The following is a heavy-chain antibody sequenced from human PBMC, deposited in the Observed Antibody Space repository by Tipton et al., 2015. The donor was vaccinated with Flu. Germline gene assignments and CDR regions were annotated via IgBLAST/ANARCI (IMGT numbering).Heavy chain of an antibody. V-gene: IGHV4-39*07. CDR1: GGSISSSSYY. CDR2: IYYSGST. D-gene: IGHD2-21*02. Sequence: VSGGSISSSSYYWGWIRQPPGKGLEWIGSIYYSGSTYYNPSLKSRVTISVDTSKNQFSLKLSSVTAADTAVYYCARDPTQRCGGDCYSTWASYYGMDVWGQGTTVTVSS. CDR3: ARDPTQRCGGDCYSTWASYYGMDV. J-gene: IGHJ6*02.